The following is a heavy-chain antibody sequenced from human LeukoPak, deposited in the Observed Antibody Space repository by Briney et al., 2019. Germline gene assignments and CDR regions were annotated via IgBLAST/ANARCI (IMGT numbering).Heavy chain of an antibody. CDR3: ARARSPRLQGGSCYLDY. D-gene: IGHD2-15*01. CDR2: IYYSGST. V-gene: IGHV4-39*01. J-gene: IGHJ4*02. Sequence: SETLSLTCTVSGGSISSSSYYWVWMRQPPGKGLEWIGSIYYSGSTYYNPSLKSRVTISVDTSKNQFSLKLSSVTAADTAVYYCARARSPRLQGGSCYLDYWGQGTLVTVSS. CDR1: GGSISSSSYY.